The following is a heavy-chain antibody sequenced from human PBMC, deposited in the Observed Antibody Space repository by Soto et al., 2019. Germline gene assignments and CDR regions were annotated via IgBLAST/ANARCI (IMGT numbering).Heavy chain of an antibody. J-gene: IGHJ6*02. CDR3: ARTFDYYGMDV. V-gene: IGHV4-38-2*01. Sequence: SETLSLTCAVSGYSIGSGYYWAWIRQSPGKGLEWIGSIYHAGSVYYNPSLNGRVALSMDTSKNDFSLKLTSVTAADTAVYYCARTFDYYGMDVWGQGTTVTVSS. CDR1: GYSIGSGYY. CDR2: IYHAGSV.